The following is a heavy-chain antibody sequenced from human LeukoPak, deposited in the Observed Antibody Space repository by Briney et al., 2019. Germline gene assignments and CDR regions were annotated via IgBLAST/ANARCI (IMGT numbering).Heavy chain of an antibody. Sequence: GGSLRLSCAASGFSFSDYYMSWIRQAPGKGLEWVSYISSRSTLIYYADSVKGQFTISRDNAKNSLYLQMNSLRVDDTAVYYCARETVTVAGNWCDPWGQGTLVTVSS. CDR1: GFSFSDYY. J-gene: IGHJ5*02. CDR2: ISSRSTLI. CDR3: ARETVTVAGNWCDP. V-gene: IGHV3-11*01. D-gene: IGHD6-19*01.